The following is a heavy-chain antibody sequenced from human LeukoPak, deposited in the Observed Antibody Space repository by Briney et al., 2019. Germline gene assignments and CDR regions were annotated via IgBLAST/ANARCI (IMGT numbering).Heavy chain of an antibody. CDR2: IYHSGST. J-gene: IGHJ5*02. CDR3: ARVNIVVVVAATSCWFDP. D-gene: IGHD2-15*01. V-gene: IGHV4-4*02. CDR1: GGSISSSNW. Sequence: PSETLSLTCAVSGGSISSSNWWSWVRQPPGKGLEWIGEIYHSGSTNYNPSLKSRVTISVDKSKNQFSLKLSSVTAADTAVYYCARVNIVVVVAATSCWFDPWGQGTLVTVSS.